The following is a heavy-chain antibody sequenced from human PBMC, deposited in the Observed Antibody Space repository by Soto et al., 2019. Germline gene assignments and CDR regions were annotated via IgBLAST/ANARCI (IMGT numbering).Heavy chain of an antibody. CDR3: ARDWGYIVVVPYAGPLDY. J-gene: IGHJ4*02. Sequence: QVQLVESGGGVVQPGRSLRLSCAASGFTFSSYGMHWVRQAPGKGLEWVAVIWYDGSNKYYADSVKGRFTISRDNSKKTLYLKMKSLGAEDTAVYYCARDWGYIVVVPYAGPLDYGGQGTLVTVSS. D-gene: IGHD2-2*01. V-gene: IGHV3-33*01. CDR2: IWYDGSNK. CDR1: GFTFSSYG.